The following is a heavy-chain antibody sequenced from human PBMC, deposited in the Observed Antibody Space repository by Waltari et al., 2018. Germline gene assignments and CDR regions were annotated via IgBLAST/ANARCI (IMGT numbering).Heavy chain of an antibody. J-gene: IGHJ5*02. CDR2: INPNSGGT. CDR1: GYTFPGYY. CDR3: ARERRVVVIAMPHNWFDP. V-gene: IGHV1-2*06. D-gene: IGHD2-21*01. Sequence: QVQLVQSGAEVKKPGPSVKVSCKASGYTFPGYYMPWVRQAPGQGLEWMGRINPNSGGTNYAQKFQGRVTMTRDKSISTAYMELSRLRSDDTAVYYCARERRVVVIAMPHNWFDPWGQGTLVTVSS.